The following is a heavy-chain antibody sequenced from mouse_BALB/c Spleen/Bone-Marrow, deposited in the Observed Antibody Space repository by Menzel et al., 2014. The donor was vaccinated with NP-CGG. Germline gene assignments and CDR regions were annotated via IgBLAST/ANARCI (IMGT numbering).Heavy chain of an antibody. CDR3: ARDGRITTEGFAY. CDR2: INPGSGGA. J-gene: IGHJ3*01. Sequence: VQLQQSGAELVRPGTSVKVSCKASGYAFTNYWIEWVKQRPGQGLEWIGVINPGSGGANYNEKFEGKATLTADKSSSTAYMQLYSLTSDDSAVYFCARDGRITTEGFAYWGQGTLVTVSA. V-gene: IGHV1-54*01. CDR1: GYAFTNYW. D-gene: IGHD2-4*01.